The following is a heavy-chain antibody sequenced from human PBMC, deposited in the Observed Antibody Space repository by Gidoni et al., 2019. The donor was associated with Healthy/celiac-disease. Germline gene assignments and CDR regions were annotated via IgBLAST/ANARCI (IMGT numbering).Heavy chain of an antibody. CDR2: ISWNSGSI. CDR3: AKDFSSPNWNYGWFDP. V-gene: IGHV3-9*01. CDR1: GFTFDDYA. Sequence: EVQLVESGGGLVQPGRSLRLSCAASGFTFDDYAMHWVRQAPGKGLEWVSGISWNSGSIGYADSVKGRFTISRDNAKNSLYLQMNSLRAEDTALYYCAKDFSSPNWNYGWFDPWGQGTLVTVSS. J-gene: IGHJ5*02. D-gene: IGHD1-7*01.